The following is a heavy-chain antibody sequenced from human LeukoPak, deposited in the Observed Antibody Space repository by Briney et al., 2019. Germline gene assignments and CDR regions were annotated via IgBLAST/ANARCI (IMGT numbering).Heavy chain of an antibody. Sequence: PGGSLRLSCAASGFIFNSHSMNWVRQAPGKGLEWVSSISSTSSSIYHADSVKGRFTISRDNAQNSLSLQMNSLRVEDTAVYYCAREWSGFGELPDYWGQGTLVTVSS. J-gene: IGHJ4*02. D-gene: IGHD3-10*01. CDR3: AREWSGFGELPDY. CDR1: GFIFNSHS. CDR2: ISSTSSSI. V-gene: IGHV3-21*01.